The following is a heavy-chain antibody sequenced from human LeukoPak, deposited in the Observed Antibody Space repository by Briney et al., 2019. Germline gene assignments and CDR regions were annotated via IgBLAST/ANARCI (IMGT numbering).Heavy chain of an antibody. CDR3: ASEVADYYDSSGYYYGYRFDY. Sequence: SQTLSLTCAVSGGSISSGGYSWSWIRQPSGKGLEWIGYIYHSGSTYYNPSLKSRVTISVDRSKNQFSLKLSSVTAADTAVYYCASEVADYYDSSGYYYGYRFDYWGQGTLVTVSS. CDR1: GGSISSGGYS. CDR2: IYHSGST. J-gene: IGHJ4*02. D-gene: IGHD3-22*01. V-gene: IGHV4-30-2*01.